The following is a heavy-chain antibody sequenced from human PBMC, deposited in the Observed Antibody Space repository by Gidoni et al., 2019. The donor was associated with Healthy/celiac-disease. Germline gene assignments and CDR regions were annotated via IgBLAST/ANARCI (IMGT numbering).Heavy chain of an antibody. Sequence: EVQLVESGGGLVRPGGSLRLSGSAVGFHFISYLMHWVRQAPGKGLVWVPLIDSDGSSTSYAGSVTGRFTISRANAKNALYLQMNSLRAEDTAVYSCARDPPGPISSEGADYGGQGTLVTVSS. CDR2: IDSDGSST. CDR3: ARDPPGPISSEGADY. CDR1: GFHFISYL. V-gene: IGHV3-74*01. D-gene: IGHD2-2*01. J-gene: IGHJ4*02.